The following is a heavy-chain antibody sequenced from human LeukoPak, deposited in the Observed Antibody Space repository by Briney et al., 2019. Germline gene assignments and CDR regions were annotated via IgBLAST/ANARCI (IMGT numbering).Heavy chain of an antibody. CDR2: IIPIFGTA. CDR1: GGTFSSYA. J-gene: IGHJ3*02. CDR3: ARDWGHSDAFDI. D-gene: IGHD3-16*01. V-gene: IGHV1-69*01. Sequence: SVKVSCKASGGTFSSYAINWVRQAPGQGLKWMGGIIPIFGTANYAQKFQGRVTITADEYTSTAYMELSSLRSEDTAVYYCARDWGHSDAFDIWGQGTMVTVSS.